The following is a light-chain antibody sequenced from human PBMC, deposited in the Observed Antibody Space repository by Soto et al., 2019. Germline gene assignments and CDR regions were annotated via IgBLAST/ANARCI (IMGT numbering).Light chain of an antibody. CDR3: QQYNNWPPWT. J-gene: IGKJ1*01. V-gene: IGKV3-15*01. Sequence: EIVMTHSPATLSVSPGERATLSFSSSQSVSSNLAWYQQKPGQAPRLLIYGASTRATGIPARFSGSGSGTEFTLTISSLQSEDFAVYYCQQYNNWPPWTFGQGTRWIS. CDR1: QSVSSN. CDR2: GAS.